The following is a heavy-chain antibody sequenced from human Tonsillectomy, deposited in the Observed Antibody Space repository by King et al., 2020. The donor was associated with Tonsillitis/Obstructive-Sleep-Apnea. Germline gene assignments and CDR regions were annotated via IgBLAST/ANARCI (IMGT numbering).Heavy chain of an antibody. D-gene: IGHD3-10*01. CDR1: GGSISSYY. CDR3: ARSVRGGRWYFDL. V-gene: IGHV4-59*01. CDR2: IYYSGST. Sequence: QLQESGPGLVKPSETLSLTCTVSGGSISSYYWSWIRQPPGKGLEWIGYIYYSGSTNYNPSLKSRVTISVDTSKNQFSLKLSSVTAADTAVYYCARSVRGGRWYFDLWGRGTLVTVSS. J-gene: IGHJ2*01.